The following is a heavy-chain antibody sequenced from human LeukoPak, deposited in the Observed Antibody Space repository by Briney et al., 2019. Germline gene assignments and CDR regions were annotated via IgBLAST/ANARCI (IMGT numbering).Heavy chain of an antibody. CDR1: GFTFSDHY. J-gene: IGHJ4*02. CDR2: INHSGST. D-gene: IGHD3-22*01. V-gene: IGHV4-34*01. Sequence: GSLRLSCAASGFTFSDHYMSWIRQPPGKGLEWIGEINHSGSTNYNPSLKSRVTISVDTSKNQFSLKLSSVTAADTAVYYCARSVYDSSGYYYAYLDYWGQGTLVTVSS. CDR3: ARSVYDSSGYYYAYLDY.